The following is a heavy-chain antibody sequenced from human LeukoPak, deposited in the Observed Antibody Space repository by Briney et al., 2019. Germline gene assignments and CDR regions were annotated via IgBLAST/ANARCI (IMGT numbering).Heavy chain of an antibody. CDR2: IIPILGIA. Sequence: ASVKVSCKASGGTFSSYAISWVRQAPGQGLEWMGRIIPILGIANYAQRFQGRVTITADKSTSTAYMELSSLRSEDTAVYYCARVSSYYDSSGYYGGGFDYWGQGTLVTVSS. CDR1: GGTFSSYA. J-gene: IGHJ4*02. CDR3: ARVSSYYDSSGYYGGGFDY. V-gene: IGHV1-69*04. D-gene: IGHD3-22*01.